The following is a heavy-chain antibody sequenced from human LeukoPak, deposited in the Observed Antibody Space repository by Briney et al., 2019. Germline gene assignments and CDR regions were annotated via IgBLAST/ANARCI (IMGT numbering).Heavy chain of an antibody. J-gene: IGHJ3*02. V-gene: IGHV1-18*01. Sequence: ASVKVSCKASGGTFSSYAISWVRQAPGQGLEWMGWISAYKGNTNYAQKLQGRVTMTTDTSTSTAYMELRSLRSDDTAVYYCARDRHPYSGSYLPDAFDIWGQGTMVTVSS. CDR2: ISAYKGNT. CDR3: ARDRHPYSGSYLPDAFDI. D-gene: IGHD1-26*01. CDR1: GGTFSSYA.